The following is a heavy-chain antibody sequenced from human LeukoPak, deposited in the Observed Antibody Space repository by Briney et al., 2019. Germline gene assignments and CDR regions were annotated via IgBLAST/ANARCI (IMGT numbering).Heavy chain of an antibody. CDR3: AEVERRNY. Sequence: SETLSLTCAVSGYSISSGYYWGWIRQPPGKGLEWIGSIYHSGSTYYNPSLKSRVTISVDTSKNQFSLKLRSVTAADTAVYYCAEVERRNYWGQGTLVTVSS. CDR1: GYSISSGYY. J-gene: IGHJ4*02. D-gene: IGHD1-1*01. V-gene: IGHV4-38-2*01. CDR2: IYHSGST.